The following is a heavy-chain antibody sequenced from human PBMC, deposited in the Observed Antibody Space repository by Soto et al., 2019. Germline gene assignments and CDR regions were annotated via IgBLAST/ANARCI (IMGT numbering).Heavy chain of an antibody. D-gene: IGHD6-13*01. V-gene: IGHV4-59*01. CDR2: IYYSGST. J-gene: IGHJ5*02. CDR3: ARDRRRGAAGLRGWWLDP. Sequence: SETLSLTCTVSGGSIRSYYWSWIRQPPGKGLEWIGYIYYSGSTNYNPSLKSRVTISVDTSKNQFSLKLSSVTAADTAVYYCARDRRRGAAGLRGWWLDPWGQGTLVTVSS. CDR1: GGSIRSYY.